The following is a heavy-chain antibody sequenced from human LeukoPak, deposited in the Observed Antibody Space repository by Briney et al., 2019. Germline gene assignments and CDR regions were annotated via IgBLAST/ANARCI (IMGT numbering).Heavy chain of an antibody. J-gene: IGHJ4*02. D-gene: IGHD3-10*01. Sequence: GGSLRLSCAASGFTFSNYGMHWVRQAPGKGLEWVAVISYNGTNKYYADSVKGRFTISRDNSKNTLYLQMNSLRAEDTAVYYCAKSITMVRGVDYWGQGTLVTVSS. CDR3: AKSITMVRGVDY. V-gene: IGHV3-30*18. CDR2: ISYNGTNK. CDR1: GFTFSNYG.